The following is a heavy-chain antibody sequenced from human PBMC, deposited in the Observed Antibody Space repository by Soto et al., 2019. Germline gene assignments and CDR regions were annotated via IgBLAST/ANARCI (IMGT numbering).Heavy chain of an antibody. CDR2: INTYNGNT. V-gene: IGHV1-18*01. CDR3: AMVDVYVTPSPQDV. J-gene: IGHJ6*02. CDR1: GYSFTRYG. Sequence: QVQLVQSRAEVKNPGASVKVSCKASGYSFTRYGIAWARQAPGQGLEWMGWINTYNGNTNYAQNLQGRVTLTTDTSTSTAYMELTSLRSNDTAIYYCAMVDVYVTPSPQDVWGQGNTVSVSS. D-gene: IGHD3-16*01.